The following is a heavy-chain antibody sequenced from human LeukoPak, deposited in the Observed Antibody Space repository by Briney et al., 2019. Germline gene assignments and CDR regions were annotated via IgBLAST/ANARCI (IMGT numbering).Heavy chain of an antibody. V-gene: IGHV3-53*01. CDR2: IYSGGST. Sequence: GGSLRLSCAASGFTVSSNDMSWVRQAPGKGLEWVSVIYSGGSTKYADSLKGRFTISRDNSKNTLYLQMNSLRAEDTAVYYCAKAFPGYSSGWEYYFDYWGQGTLVTVSS. CDR3: AKAFPGYSSGWEYYFDY. CDR1: GFTVSSND. J-gene: IGHJ4*02. D-gene: IGHD6-19*01.